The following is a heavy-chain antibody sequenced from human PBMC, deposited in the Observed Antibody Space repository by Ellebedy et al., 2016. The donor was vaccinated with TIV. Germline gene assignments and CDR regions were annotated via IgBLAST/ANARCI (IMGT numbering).Heavy chain of an antibody. CDR1: GFTFSSYA. V-gene: IGHV3-30-3*01. CDR2: ISYDGSNK. Sequence: GESLKISCAASGFTFSSYAMHWVRQAPGKGLEWVAVISYDGSNKYYADSVKGRFTISRDNSKNTLYLQMNSLRAEDTAVYYCTTDESSSWYGEYFQHWGQGTLVTVSS. CDR3: TTDESSSWYGEYFQH. J-gene: IGHJ1*01. D-gene: IGHD6-13*01.